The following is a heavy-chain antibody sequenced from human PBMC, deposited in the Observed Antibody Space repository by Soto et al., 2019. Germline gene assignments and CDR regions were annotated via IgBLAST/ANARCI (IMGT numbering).Heavy chain of an antibody. CDR1: GFTXTQFY. D-gene: IGHD2-15*01. CDR2: ISSVGTST. CDR3: AREDDIVVVVAAPFGFDY. V-gene: IGHV3-11*04. J-gene: IGHJ4*02. Sequence: LRLSCAASGFTXTQFYMSWFRQTPGKGLEWVSYISSVGTSTYFAESVKGRFTISRDNAKNSLYLQMNSLRAEDTAVYYCAREDDIVVVVAAPFGFDYWGQGTLVTVSS.